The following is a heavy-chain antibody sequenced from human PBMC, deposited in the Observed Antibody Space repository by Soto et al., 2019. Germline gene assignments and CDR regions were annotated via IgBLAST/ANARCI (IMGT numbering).Heavy chain of an antibody. CDR2: ISYDGSNK. CDR1: GFTFSSYG. CDR3: AKDITLRLQLWLLYYYYGMDV. V-gene: IGHV3-30*18. Sequence: GGSLRLSCAASGFTFSSYGMHWVRQAPGKGLEWVAVISYDGSNKYYADSVKGRFTISRDNSKNTLYLQMNSLRAEDTAVYYCAKDITLRLQLWLLYYYYGMDVWGQGTTVTVSS. D-gene: IGHD5-18*01. J-gene: IGHJ6*02.